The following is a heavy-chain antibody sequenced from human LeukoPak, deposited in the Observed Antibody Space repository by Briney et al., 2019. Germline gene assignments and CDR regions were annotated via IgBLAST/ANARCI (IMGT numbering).Heavy chain of an antibody. D-gene: IGHD1-26*01. V-gene: IGHV3-48*01. CDR1: GFTFSSYS. CDR2: ISFSSSNI. Sequence: GGSLRLSCAASGFTFSSYSMNWVRQAPGKGLEWVSCISFSSSNIYYADSVWGRFTISRDNAKNSLYLQMNSLRAEDTAVYYCARGRSGSYYRDAFDIWGQGTMVTVSS. CDR3: ARGRSGSYYRDAFDI. J-gene: IGHJ3*02.